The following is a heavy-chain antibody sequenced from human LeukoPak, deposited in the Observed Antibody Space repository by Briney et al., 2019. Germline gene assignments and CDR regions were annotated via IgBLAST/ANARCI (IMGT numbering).Heavy chain of an antibody. CDR3: ARARNHCSSTSCSQVLGY. CDR1: GGSFSGYY. Sequence: SETLSLTCAVYGGSFSGYYWTWIRQPPGKGLEWIGEINHSGSTNYNPSLKSRVTISVDTSKNQFSLKLSSVTAADTAVYYCARARNHCSSTSCSQVLGYWGQGTLVTVSS. D-gene: IGHD2-2*01. V-gene: IGHV4-34*01. J-gene: IGHJ4*02. CDR2: INHSGST.